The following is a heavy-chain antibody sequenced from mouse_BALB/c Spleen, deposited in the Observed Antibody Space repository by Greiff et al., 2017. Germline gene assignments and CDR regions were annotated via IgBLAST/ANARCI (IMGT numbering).Heavy chain of an antibody. D-gene: IGHD1-1*01. CDR2: INSNGGST. J-gene: IGHJ1*01. Sequence: DVMLVESGGGLVKLGGSLKLSCAASGFTFSSYYMSWVRQTPEKRLELVAAINSNGGSTYYPDTVKGRFTISRDNAKNTLYLQMSSLKSEDTALYYCARRTTVVAHWYFDVWGAGTTVTVSS. CDR3: ARRTTVVAHWYFDV. CDR1: GFTFSSYY. V-gene: IGHV5-6-2*01.